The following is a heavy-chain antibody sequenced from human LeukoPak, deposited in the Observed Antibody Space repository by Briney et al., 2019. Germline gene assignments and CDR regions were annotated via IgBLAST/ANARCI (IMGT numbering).Heavy chain of an antibody. J-gene: IGHJ6*02. Sequence: SGGSLRLSCAASGFTFSSYGMHWVRQAPGKGLEWVAVISYDGSNKYYADSVKGRFTIARDNSKNTLYLKMNSLRAEDTAVYYCAKGRGSSWYWGYYGMDVWGQGTTVTVSS. CDR2: ISYDGSNK. D-gene: IGHD6-13*01. CDR3: AKGRGSSWYWGYYGMDV. CDR1: GFTFSSYG. V-gene: IGHV3-30*18.